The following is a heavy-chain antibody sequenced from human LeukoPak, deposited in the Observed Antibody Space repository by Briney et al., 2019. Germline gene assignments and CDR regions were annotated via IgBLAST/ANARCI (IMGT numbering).Heavy chain of an antibody. CDR1: GFTFSAYW. D-gene: IGHD2-2*01. CDR3: AREASTVDY. CDR2: VKYDGSTT. Sequence: GGSLRLSCAASGFTFSAYWMHWVRQAPGKGLVWVSRVKYDGSTTTYADSVRGRFTISRDNAKNILYLQMNSLRVEDTAVYYCAREASTVDYWGQGTLVTVSS. J-gene: IGHJ4*02. V-gene: IGHV3-74*01.